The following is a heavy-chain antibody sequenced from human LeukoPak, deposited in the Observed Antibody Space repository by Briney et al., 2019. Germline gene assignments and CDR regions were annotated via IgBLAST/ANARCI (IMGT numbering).Heavy chain of an antibody. CDR1: GFAFSSYV. CDR2: IKQDGSEK. V-gene: IGHV3-7*03. Sequence: GGSLKLSCAASGFAFSSYVMTWVRQAPGKGLEWVANIKQDGSEKYYVDSVKGRFTISRDNAKNSLYLQMNSLRAEDTAVYYCARAVVRKLYFDYWGQGTLVTVSS. J-gene: IGHJ4*02. CDR3: ARAVVRKLYFDY. D-gene: IGHD4-23*01.